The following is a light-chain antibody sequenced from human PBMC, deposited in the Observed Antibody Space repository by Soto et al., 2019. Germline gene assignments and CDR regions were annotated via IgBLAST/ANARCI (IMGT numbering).Light chain of an antibody. Sequence: SYELTQPLSVSVALGQTARITCGGNNIGSKNVHWYQQKPGQAPVLVIYRDNNRPSGIPERISGSNSGNTAILTISRAQAGDEADYYCQVWDSSTGVFGTGTKVTVL. CDR1: NIGSKN. V-gene: IGLV3-9*01. CDR2: RDN. J-gene: IGLJ1*01. CDR3: QVWDSSTGV.